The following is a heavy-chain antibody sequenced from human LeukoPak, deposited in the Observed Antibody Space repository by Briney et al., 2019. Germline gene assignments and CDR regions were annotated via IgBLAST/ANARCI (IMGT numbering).Heavy chain of an antibody. D-gene: IGHD1-14*01. Sequence: SETLSLTCTVSGGSISSYYWSWIRQPAGKGLEWIGRIYTSGSTNYNPSLKSRVTISVDTSKNQFSLKLSSVTAADTAVYYCARQPRSALTTTTRNWGQGTLVTVSS. CDR1: GGSISSYY. CDR2: IYTSGST. CDR3: ARQPRSALTTTTRN. V-gene: IGHV4-4*07. J-gene: IGHJ4*02.